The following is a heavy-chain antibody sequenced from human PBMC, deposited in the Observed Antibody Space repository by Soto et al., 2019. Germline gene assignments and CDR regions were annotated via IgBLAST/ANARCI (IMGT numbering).Heavy chain of an antibody. Sequence: EVQLSESGGGLVQPGGSVRLSCAASGFNFGRYAMSWVRQAPGKGLEWVYYADFAKGRFTISRDNSKNTMYLQMSSLRVEDTAVYRCSPYDFTSGSYSYSGMDVWGQGTTVIVSS. J-gene: IGHJ6*02. D-gene: IGHD3-3*01. CDR3: SPYDFTSGSYSYSGMDV. V-gene: IGHV3-23*01. CDR1: GFNFGRYA.